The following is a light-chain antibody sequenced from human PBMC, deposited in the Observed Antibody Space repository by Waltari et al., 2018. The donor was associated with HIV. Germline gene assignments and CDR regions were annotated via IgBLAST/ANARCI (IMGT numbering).Light chain of an antibody. CDR2: EVS. CDR1: SSDVGGYNL. Sequence: QSALTQPASVSGSPGQSITISCTGTSSDVGGYNLVSWYQQHPGKAPKLMIYEVSKLPAGVSNCFSGSKSGNTASLTISGLQAEDEADYYCCAYAGSTTYVIFGGGTKLTVL. J-gene: IGLJ2*01. V-gene: IGLV2-23*02. CDR3: CAYAGSTTYVI.